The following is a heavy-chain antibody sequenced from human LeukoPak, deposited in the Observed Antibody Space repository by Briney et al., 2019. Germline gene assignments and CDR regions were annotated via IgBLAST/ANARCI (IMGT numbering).Heavy chain of an antibody. CDR2: INPNSGGT. CDR1: GYTFTGYY. D-gene: IGHD2-15*01. CDR3: ARVRVVVAATFDFDY. Sequence: ASVKVSRKASGYTFTGYYMHWVRQAPGQGLEWMGWINPNSGGTNYAQKFQGRVTMTRDTSISTAYMELSRLRSDDTAVYYCARVRVVVAATFDFDYWGQGTLVTVSS. J-gene: IGHJ4*02. V-gene: IGHV1-2*02.